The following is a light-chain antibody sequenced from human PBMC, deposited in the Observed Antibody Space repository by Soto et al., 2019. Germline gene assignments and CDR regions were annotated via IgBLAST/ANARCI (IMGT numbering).Light chain of an antibody. CDR3: SSFASSNTWV. V-gene: IGLV2-8*01. Sequence: QSALTQPPSASGSPGQSVTISCTGTSSDVGAYNYVSWYQQHAGKAPKLVIYEVTKRPSGVPDRFSGSKSANTASLTVSGLQAEGEADYYCSSFASSNTWVFGGGTQLTVL. CDR2: EVT. CDR1: SSDVGAYNY. J-gene: IGLJ3*02.